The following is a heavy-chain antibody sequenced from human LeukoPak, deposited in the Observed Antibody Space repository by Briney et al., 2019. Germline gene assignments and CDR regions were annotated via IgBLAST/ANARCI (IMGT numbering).Heavy chain of an antibody. D-gene: IGHD2-2*01. CDR3: AELPAAFAPGRDY. Sequence: RGSLRLSCAASGFTFSSYAMSWVRQAPGKGLEWVSAISGSGGSTYYADSVKGRFTISRDNSKNTLYLQMNSLRAEDTAVHYCAELPAAFAPGRDYWGQGTLVTVSS. V-gene: IGHV3-23*01. CDR1: GFTFSSYA. J-gene: IGHJ4*02. CDR2: ISGSGGST.